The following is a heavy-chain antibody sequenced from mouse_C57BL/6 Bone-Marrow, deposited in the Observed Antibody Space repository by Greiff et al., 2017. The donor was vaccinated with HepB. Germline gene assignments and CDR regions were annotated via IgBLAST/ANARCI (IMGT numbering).Heavy chain of an antibody. D-gene: IGHD2-3*01. J-gene: IGHJ2*01. Sequence: EVNVVESGGDLVKPGGSLKLSCAASGFTFSSYGMSWVRQTPDKRLEWVATISSGGSYTYYPDSVKGRFTISRDNAKNTLYLHMSSLKSEDTAMYYCARQGGYYDYWGQGTTLTVSS. V-gene: IGHV5-6*01. CDR1: GFTFSSYG. CDR2: ISSGGSYT. CDR3: ARQGGYYDY.